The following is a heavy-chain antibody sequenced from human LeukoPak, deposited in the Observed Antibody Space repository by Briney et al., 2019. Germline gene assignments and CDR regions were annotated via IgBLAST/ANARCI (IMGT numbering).Heavy chain of an antibody. CDR2: IYHSGST. V-gene: IGHV4-4*02. Sequence: SETLSLTCAVSGGSISSSNWWSWVRQPPGKGLEWIGEIYHSGSTNYNPSLKSRVTISVDTSKIQFSLKLSSVTAADTAVYYCAGDKTTGGWYEFDYWGQGTLVTVSS. CDR3: AGDKTTGGWYEFDY. D-gene: IGHD6-19*01. CDR1: GGSISSSNW. J-gene: IGHJ4*02.